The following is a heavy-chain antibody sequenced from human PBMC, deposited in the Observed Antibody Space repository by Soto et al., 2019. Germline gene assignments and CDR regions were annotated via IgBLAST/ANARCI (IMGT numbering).Heavy chain of an antibody. CDR2: IWYDGSNK. CDR1: GFTFSSYG. D-gene: IGHD3-22*01. J-gene: IGHJ4*02. CDR3: ARGAVAVITLVHYFDY. Sequence: GGSLRLSCAASGFTFSSYGMHWVRQAPGKGLEWVAVIWYDGSNKYYADSVKGRFTISRDNSKNTLYLQMTSLRAQDTPVYYCARGAVAVITLVHYFDYWGQEPLVTVSP. V-gene: IGHV3-33*01.